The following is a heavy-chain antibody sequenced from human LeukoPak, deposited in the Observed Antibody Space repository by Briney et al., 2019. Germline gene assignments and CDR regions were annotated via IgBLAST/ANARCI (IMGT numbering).Heavy chain of an antibody. Sequence: GGALRLSCAASGFTFSSYAMSWVRQAPGKGLEWVSSTSNSGGSTYYADSVKGRFTISRDNSKNTLYLQMDSLRAEDTAVYYCAKDPHRAIFDYWGQGTLVTVSS. J-gene: IGHJ4*02. V-gene: IGHV3-23*01. D-gene: IGHD5-24*01. CDR3: AKDPHRAIFDY. CDR1: GFTFSSYA. CDR2: TSNSGGST.